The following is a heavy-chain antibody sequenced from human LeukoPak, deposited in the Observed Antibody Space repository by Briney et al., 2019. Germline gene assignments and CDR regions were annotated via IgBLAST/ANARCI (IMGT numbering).Heavy chain of an antibody. V-gene: IGHV1-18*04. CDR3: TRATGGLSDY. CDR1: GYIFTNCD. Sequence: ASVKVSCKTSGYIFTNCDINWVRQATGQGLEWMGWISPYNGDTKYAQKSQDRVTMSTDTSTSTTYTELRSLRSDDTAVYYCTRATGGLSDYWGQGTLVTVSS. D-gene: IGHD1-1*01. CDR2: ISPYNGDT. J-gene: IGHJ4*02.